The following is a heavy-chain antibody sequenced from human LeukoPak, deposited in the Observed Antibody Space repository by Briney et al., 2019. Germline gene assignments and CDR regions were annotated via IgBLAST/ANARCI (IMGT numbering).Heavy chain of an antibody. D-gene: IGHD2-2*02. CDR3: ARHGVLVSTAIGGMDV. CDR1: GYSFTSYW. J-gene: IGHJ6*02. CDR2: IYPDDSDT. Sequence: GESLKISCKGSGYSFTSYWIGWVRQMPGKGLEWMGIIYPDDSDTRYNPSFQGQVAISADKSISTAYLQWSSLKASDTAMYYCARHGVLVSTAIGGMDVWGQGTTVTVSS. V-gene: IGHV5-51*01.